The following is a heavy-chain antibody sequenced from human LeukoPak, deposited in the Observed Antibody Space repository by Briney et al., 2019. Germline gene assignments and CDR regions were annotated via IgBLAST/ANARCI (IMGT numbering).Heavy chain of an antibody. D-gene: IGHD6-19*01. CDR2: IYYSGST. CDR1: GGSISSSSYY. J-gene: IGHJ3*02. V-gene: IGHV4-39*01. CDR3: ARPFTPVAVAGAFDI. Sequence: SETLPLTCTVSGGSISSSSYYWGWIRQPPGKGLEWIGSIYYSGSTYYNPSLKSRVTISVDTSKNQFSLKLSSVTAADTAVYYCARPFTPVAVAGAFDIWGQGTMVTVSS.